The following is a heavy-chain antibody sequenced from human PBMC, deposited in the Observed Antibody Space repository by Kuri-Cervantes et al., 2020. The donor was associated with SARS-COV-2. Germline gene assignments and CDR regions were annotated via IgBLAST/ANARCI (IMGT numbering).Heavy chain of an antibody. CDR1: GFTVSLNF. V-gene: IGHV3-53*01. J-gene: IGHJ4*02. D-gene: IGHD5-18*01. CDR3: AKDLSAGYSYGYYFDY. CDR2: IYSDGRT. Sequence: GGSLRLSCAVSGFTVSLNFMTWVRQAPGKGLEWVSVIYSDGRTYYADSVKGRFAISRDDSENTLYLQMNSLRAEDTAVYYCAKDLSAGYSYGYYFDYWGQGTLVTVSS.